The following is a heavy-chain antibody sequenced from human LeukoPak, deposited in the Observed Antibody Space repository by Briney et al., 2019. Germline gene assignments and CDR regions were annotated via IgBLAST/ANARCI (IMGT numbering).Heavy chain of an antibody. D-gene: IGHD2/OR15-2a*01. CDR1: GYRFSSYW. V-gene: IGHV5-51*01. J-gene: IGHJ4*02. CDR2: IYPDDSDT. Sequence: GESLKISCQGSGYRFSSYWVAWVRQMPGKGLEWMGIIYPDDSDTRYSPSFQGQVTMSADKSINTAYLQWSSLKASDTAMYFCARQEYSSSVPDYWGQGTLVTVSS. CDR3: ARQEYSSSVPDY.